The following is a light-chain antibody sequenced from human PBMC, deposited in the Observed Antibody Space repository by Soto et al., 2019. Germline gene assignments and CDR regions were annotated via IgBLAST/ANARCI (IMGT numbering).Light chain of an antibody. CDR1: HAVTNNF. J-gene: IGKJ2*01. CDR2: GAS. Sequence: EIVLTQSPGTLSLSPGERATPSCRASHAVTNNFLAWYQQKPGQAPRLVIYGASSRPAGIPDRFSGSGAGTDFTLSISRLEPEDFAVYFCQQYGTSPGTFGQGTKLEIK. V-gene: IGKV3-20*01. CDR3: QQYGTSPGT.